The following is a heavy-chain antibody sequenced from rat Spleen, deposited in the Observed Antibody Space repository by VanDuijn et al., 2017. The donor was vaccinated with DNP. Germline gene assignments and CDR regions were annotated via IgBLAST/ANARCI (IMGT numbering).Heavy chain of an antibody. CDR2: ISFDGSRT. J-gene: IGHJ2*01. CDR1: GFTFSGYA. V-gene: IGHV5-17*01. Sequence: EVQLVESGGGLVQPGRSLKLSCDASGFTFSGYAMAWVRQAPQKGLEWFATISFDGSRTYYRDSVKGRFIISRDNARSTLFLQMESMRSEDTATYFGARLNYYSDYWGQGVMVTVSS. CDR3: ARLNYYSDY.